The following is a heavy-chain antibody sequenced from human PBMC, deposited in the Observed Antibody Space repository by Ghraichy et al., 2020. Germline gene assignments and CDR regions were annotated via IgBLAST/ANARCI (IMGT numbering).Heavy chain of an antibody. CDR1: GGAISSSAYS. V-gene: IGHV4-30-2*01. CDR3: ARALNYVWFDY. CDR2: VYYDGST. D-gene: IGHD3-16*01. J-gene: IGHJ4*02. Sequence: SETLSLTCAVSGGAISSSAYSWTWVRQPPEKGLEWIAYVYYDGSTYYNPSLKSRVTISLDNSKNQFSLELTSVTAADTSVYYCARALNYVWFDYWGQGTLVTVS.